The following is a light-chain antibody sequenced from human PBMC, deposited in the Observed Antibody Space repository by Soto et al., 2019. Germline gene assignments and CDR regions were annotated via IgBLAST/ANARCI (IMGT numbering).Light chain of an antibody. CDR2: DVS. Sequence: QSVLTQPASVSGSPGQSITISCTGTSSDVGYSNYVSWYQQLPGKAPKLMIYDVSDRPSGVSNRFSGSKSGSTASLTISGLQAEDEADYYCSSYTSSSPYVFGTGTKVTVL. J-gene: IGLJ1*01. V-gene: IGLV2-14*01. CDR1: SSDVGYSNY. CDR3: SSYTSSSPYV.